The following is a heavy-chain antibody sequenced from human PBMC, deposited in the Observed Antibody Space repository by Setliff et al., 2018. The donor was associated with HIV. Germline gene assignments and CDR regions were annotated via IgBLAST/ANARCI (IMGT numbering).Heavy chain of an antibody. CDR2: ISSSSSTR. CDR3: AKSFNSGPTNWNIDV. V-gene: IGHV3-48*01. Sequence: GGSLRLSCAASGFTFSSCSMNWVRQAPGKGLEWVSYISSSSSTRYYADSVKGRFTISRDNAKNSLYLQMNSLRAEDTAVYFCAKSFNSGPTNWNIDVWGTGTTVTVSS. J-gene: IGHJ6*03. D-gene: IGHD1-20*01. CDR1: GFTFSSCS.